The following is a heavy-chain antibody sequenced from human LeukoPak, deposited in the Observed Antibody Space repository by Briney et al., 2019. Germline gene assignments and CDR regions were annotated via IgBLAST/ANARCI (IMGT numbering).Heavy chain of an antibody. V-gene: IGHV3-11*04. Sequence: GGSRRLSWAASGFPFSDYYMSWIRQAPGKGLGWVSYISSSGSTIYYADSVKGRFTISRDNAKNSLYLQMNSLRAEDTAVYYCARDPCSSTSCYSFDYWGQGTLVTVSS. D-gene: IGHD2-2*01. CDR1: GFPFSDYY. CDR2: ISSSGSTI. CDR3: ARDPCSSTSCYSFDY. J-gene: IGHJ4*02.